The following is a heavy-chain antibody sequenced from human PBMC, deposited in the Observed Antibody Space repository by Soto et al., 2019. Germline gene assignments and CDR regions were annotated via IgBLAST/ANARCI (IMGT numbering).Heavy chain of an antibody. Sequence: EVQLVETGGGLIQPGGSLRLSCAASGFTVSSNYMSWVRQAPGKGLEWVSVIYSGGSTYYTDSVKGRFTISRDNSKNTLYLQMNSLRAEDTAVYYCAKDSEFLEWLPRPYYYYYGMDVWGQGTTVTVSS. D-gene: IGHD3-3*01. CDR1: GFTVSSNY. CDR2: IYSGGST. J-gene: IGHJ6*02. V-gene: IGHV3-53*05. CDR3: AKDSEFLEWLPRPYYYYYGMDV.